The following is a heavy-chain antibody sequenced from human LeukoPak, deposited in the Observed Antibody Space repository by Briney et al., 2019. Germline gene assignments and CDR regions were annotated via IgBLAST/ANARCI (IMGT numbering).Heavy chain of an antibody. CDR3: ARGRLITGNAEYFHH. D-gene: IGHD3-16*01. CDR2: IYASGTT. CDR1: GGSISSYY. Sequence: SETQSLTYTVSGGSISSYYWSWVRQPAGKGLEWIGRIYASGTTNYNPSLKSRVTMSVDSSKNQFSLNLSSVTAADTAVYYCARGRLITGNAEYFHHWGQGTLVTVSS. V-gene: IGHV4-4*07. J-gene: IGHJ1*01.